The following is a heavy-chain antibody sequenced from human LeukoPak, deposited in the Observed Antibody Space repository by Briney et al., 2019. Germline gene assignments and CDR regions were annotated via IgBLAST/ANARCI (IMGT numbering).Heavy chain of an antibody. V-gene: IGHV1-2*02. Sequence: ASVKVSYKASGYTFGDYYMHWVRQAPGQGLEWMGWINPNSGGTNYAQKFRGRVTMTRDTSITTAYMELSTVTSDDTAVYFCAREPRRHFDYWGQGTLVTVSS. CDR1: GYTFGDYY. CDR2: INPNSGGT. J-gene: IGHJ4*02. CDR3: AREPRRHFDY.